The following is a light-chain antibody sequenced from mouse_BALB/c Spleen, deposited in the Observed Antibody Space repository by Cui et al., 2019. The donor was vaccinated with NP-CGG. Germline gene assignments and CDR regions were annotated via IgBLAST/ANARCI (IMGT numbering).Light chain of an antibody. CDR3: ALWYSNHWV. J-gene: IGLJ1*01. CDR2: GTI. Sequence: QSVLTHAHSLTTSPGETVTLTLRSSTGAVTTSNYANWVQEKPDHLFTGLIGGTINRAPGVPARFSGSLIGDKAALTITGAQTEDEAIYFCALWYSNHWVFGGGTKLTVL. V-gene: IGLV1*01. CDR1: TGAVTTSNY.